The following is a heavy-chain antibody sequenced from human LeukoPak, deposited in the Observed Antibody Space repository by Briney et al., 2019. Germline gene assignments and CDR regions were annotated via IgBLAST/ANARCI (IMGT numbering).Heavy chain of an antibody. D-gene: IGHD2/OR15-2a*01. J-gene: IGHJ4*02. Sequence: PGGSLRLSCVASGFTFGAYWMHWVRRVPGKGLMWVSGIKTDGTYTNYADSVKGRFTISRDNAKNTLYLQMNSLRAEDTAVYYCAGQLLGTWNYWGQGTQVTVSS. CDR3: AGQLLGTWNY. CDR2: IKTDGTYT. CDR1: GFTFGAYW. V-gene: IGHV3-74*01.